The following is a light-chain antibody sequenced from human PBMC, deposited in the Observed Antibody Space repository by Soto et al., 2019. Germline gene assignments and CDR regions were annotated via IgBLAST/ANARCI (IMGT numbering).Light chain of an antibody. CDR3: CSYAGSNTFV. V-gene: IGLV2-23*01. Sequence: QSVLTQPASVSGSPGQSITISCTGTSSDVGSYNLVSWYQHHPGKAPKLMIYEGSKRPSGGSNRFSGSKSGNTASLTISGLQAEDEADYFCCSYAGSNTFVFGTGTKVTVL. CDR2: EGS. J-gene: IGLJ1*01. CDR1: SSDVGSYNL.